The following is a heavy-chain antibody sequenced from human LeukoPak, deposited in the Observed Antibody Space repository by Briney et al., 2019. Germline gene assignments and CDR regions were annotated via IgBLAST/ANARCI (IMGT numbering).Heavy chain of an antibody. D-gene: IGHD3-9*01. V-gene: IGHV5-51*03. CDR1: GYSFTSYW. Sequence: KPGESLKISCKGSGYSFTSYWIGWVRQMPGKGLEWMGITYPGDSDTRYSPSFQGQVTISADKSISTAYLQWSSLKASDTAMYYCARGRSLTGYYMNWFDPWGQGTLVTVSS. J-gene: IGHJ5*02. CDR2: TYPGDSDT. CDR3: ARGRSLTGYYMNWFDP.